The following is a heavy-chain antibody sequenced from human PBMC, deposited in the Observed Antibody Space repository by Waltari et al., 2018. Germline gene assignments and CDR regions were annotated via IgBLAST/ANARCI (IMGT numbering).Heavy chain of an antibody. J-gene: IGHJ1*01. CDR1: GGSISSSSYY. Sequence: QLQLQESGPGLVKPSETLSLTCTVSGGSISSSSYYWGWIRQPPGKGLEWIGSIYYSGSTYYNPSLKSRVTISVDTSKNQFSLKLSSVTAADTAVYYCARGKLWEYFQHWGQGTLVTVSS. D-gene: IGHD5-18*01. V-gene: IGHV4-39*07. CDR3: ARGKLWEYFQH. CDR2: IYYSGST.